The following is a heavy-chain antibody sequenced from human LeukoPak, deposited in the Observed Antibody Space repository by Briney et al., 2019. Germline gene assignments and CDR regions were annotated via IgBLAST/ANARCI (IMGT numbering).Heavy chain of an antibody. Sequence: SETLSLTCAVYGGSFSGYYWSWIRQPPGKGLEWIGEINHSGSTNYNPSLKSRVTISVDTSKNQFSLKLSSVTAADTAVYYCARGASSGWPNWFDPWGQGTLVTVSS. J-gene: IGHJ5*02. CDR2: INHSGST. D-gene: IGHD6-19*01. V-gene: IGHV4-34*01. CDR3: ARGASSGWPNWFDP. CDR1: GGSFSGYY.